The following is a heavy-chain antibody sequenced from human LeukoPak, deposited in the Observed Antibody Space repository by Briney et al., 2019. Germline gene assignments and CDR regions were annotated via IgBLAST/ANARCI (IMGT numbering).Heavy chain of an antibody. CDR2: IYTSGST. J-gene: IGHJ4*02. D-gene: IGHD3-22*01. CDR3: ARGRDYYDTGGYYYDY. CDR1: GGSISSYY. V-gene: IGHV4-4*07. Sequence: SETLSLTCTVSGGSISSYYWSWIRQPAGKGLEWIGRIYTSGSTNYNPSLKSRVTMSVDTSKNQFSLKLSSVTAADTAVYYCARGRDYYDTGGYYYDYWGQGTLVTVSS.